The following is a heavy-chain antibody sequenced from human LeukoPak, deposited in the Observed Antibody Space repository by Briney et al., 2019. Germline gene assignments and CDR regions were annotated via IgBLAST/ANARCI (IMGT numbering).Heavy chain of an antibody. V-gene: IGHV5-10-1*01. CDR3: ATQGGAGSGSYHDY. CDR1: GYSFTSYW. D-gene: IGHD3-10*01. Sequence: GESLMISGEGSGYSFTSYWIRWVRQMPGKVLEWVGRIDASDSYTNYSPSFQGHVTISADQSISTAYPQWSSLKASDTAMYYCATQGGAGSGSYHDYWGQGTLVTVSS. J-gene: IGHJ4*02. CDR2: IDASDSYT.